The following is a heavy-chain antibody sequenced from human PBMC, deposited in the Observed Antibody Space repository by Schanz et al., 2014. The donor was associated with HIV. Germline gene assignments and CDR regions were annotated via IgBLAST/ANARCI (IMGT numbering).Heavy chain of an antibody. CDR2: INTASGGT. V-gene: IGHV1-69*06. Sequence: QVQLVQSGAEVKKPGSSVKVSCKASGGIFSYHAINWVRQAPGQGLEWMGWINTASGGTETAHQFQDRLTLTTQTSTSTAYMELRNLRSDDTAVYYCARDLRVVPAASDNWFDPWGQGTLVTVSS. J-gene: IGHJ5*02. CDR1: GGIFSYHA. D-gene: IGHD2-2*01. CDR3: ARDLRVVPAASDNWFDP.